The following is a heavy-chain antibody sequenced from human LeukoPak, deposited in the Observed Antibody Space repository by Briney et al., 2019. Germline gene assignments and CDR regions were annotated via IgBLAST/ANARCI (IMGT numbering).Heavy chain of an antibody. CDR3: ASRDPVPYYFDY. D-gene: IGHD3-10*01. Sequence: GGSLRLSCAASGFTFSSYAMSWVRQAPGKGLEWVSVIYSGGSTHYADSVKGRFSISRDNSKNTLYLQMNSLRAEDTAVYYCASRDPVPYYFDYWGQGTLVTVSS. CDR1: GFTFSSYA. J-gene: IGHJ4*02. CDR2: IYSGGST. V-gene: IGHV3-66*01.